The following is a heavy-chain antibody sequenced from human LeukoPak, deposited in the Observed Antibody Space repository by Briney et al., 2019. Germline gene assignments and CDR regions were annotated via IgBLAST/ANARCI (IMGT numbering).Heavy chain of an antibody. CDR3: ARGVYSSSWRPPYYYYYMDV. Sequence: SETLSLTCTVSGGSISSYYWSWIRQPPGKGLEWIGYIYYSGSTNYNPSLKSRVTISVDTSKNQFSLKLSSVTAADTAVYYCARGVYSSSWRPPYYYYYMDVWGKGTTVTVSS. J-gene: IGHJ6*03. CDR2: IYYSGST. V-gene: IGHV4-59*01. D-gene: IGHD6-13*01. CDR1: GGSISSYY.